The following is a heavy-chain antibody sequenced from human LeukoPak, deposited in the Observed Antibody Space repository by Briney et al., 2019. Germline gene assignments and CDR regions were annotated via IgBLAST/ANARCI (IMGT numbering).Heavy chain of an antibody. V-gene: IGHV4-34*01. CDR1: GGSFSGYY. Sequence: SETLSLTCAVYGGSFSGYYWSWIRQPPGKGLEWIGEINHSGSTNYNPSLKSRVTISVDTSKNQFSLKLSSVTAADTAVYYCAXXXRYYYDRHYFDYWGQGTLVTVSS. CDR2: INHSGST. D-gene: IGHD3-22*01. CDR3: AXXXRYYYDRHYFDY. J-gene: IGHJ4*02.